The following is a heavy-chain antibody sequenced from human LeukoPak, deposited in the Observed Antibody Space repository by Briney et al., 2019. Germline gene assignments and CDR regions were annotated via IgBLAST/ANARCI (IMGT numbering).Heavy chain of an antibody. J-gene: IGHJ4*02. V-gene: IGHV1-2*02. CDR2: IHPESGGT. Sequence: ASVKVSCKASGYKFTDYSMHRVRQAPGRGPEWMGWIHPESGGTNSAPEFQGRVTMTRDTSISTVYMELSRLGSDDTAVYYCARLRGGYDSADYWGQGTLVTVSS. D-gene: IGHD5-12*01. CDR1: GYKFTDYS. CDR3: ARLRGGYDSADY.